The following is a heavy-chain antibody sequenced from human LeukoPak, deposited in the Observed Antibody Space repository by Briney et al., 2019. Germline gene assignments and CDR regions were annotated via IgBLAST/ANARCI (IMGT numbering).Heavy chain of an antibody. D-gene: IGHD1-26*01. CDR3: ARDEVGGSYAY. Sequence: SGGSLRLSCVISGFTFSSYGMHWVRQVPGKGLEWVAVISYDAESNYHVDSVKGRFTISRDNSKNTLYLQMNSLRAEDTAVYYCARDEVGGSYAYWGQGTLVTVSS. V-gene: IGHV3-30*03. CDR2: ISYDAESN. CDR1: GFTFSSYG. J-gene: IGHJ4*02.